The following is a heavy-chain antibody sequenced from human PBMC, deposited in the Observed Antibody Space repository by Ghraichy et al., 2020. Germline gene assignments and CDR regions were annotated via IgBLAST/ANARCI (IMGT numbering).Heavy chain of an antibody. CDR2: INSDESST. D-gene: IGHD2-2*01. V-gene: IGHV3-74*01. CDR1: GFTFSNYW. J-gene: IGHJ4*02. Sequence: GGSLRLSCAASGFTFSNYWMHWVRQVPGKGLVWVSRINSDESSTGYADSVKGRFTISRDNAKNTLYLQMNSLRAEDTAVYYCARDRDALFDYWGQGTLVTVSS. CDR3: ARDRDALFDY.